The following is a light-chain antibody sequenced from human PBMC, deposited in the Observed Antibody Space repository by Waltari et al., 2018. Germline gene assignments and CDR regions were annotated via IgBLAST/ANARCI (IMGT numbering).Light chain of an antibody. Sequence: EIVLTQSPAPLSLSPGERATLSCRASQSVTNYLAWYQQKPGQAPRLLIYDISTRATAIPARFNGSGSGTDFTLTISSLEPEDFAVYYCLQRDRWLTFGGGTKVEIK. CDR1: QSVTNY. CDR2: DIS. J-gene: IGKJ4*01. V-gene: IGKV3-11*01. CDR3: LQRDRWLT.